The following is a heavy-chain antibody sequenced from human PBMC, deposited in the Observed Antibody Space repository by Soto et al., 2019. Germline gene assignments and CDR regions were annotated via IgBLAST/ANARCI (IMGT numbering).Heavy chain of an antibody. J-gene: IGHJ6*02. V-gene: IGHV3-74*01. CDR1: GFTFSSYW. Sequence: GSLRLSCAASGFTFSSYWMHWVRQAPGKGLVWVSRINSDGSSTSYADSVKGRFTISRDNAKNTLYLQMNSLRAEDTAVYYCARVPYSNYYYYGMDVWGQGTTVTVSS. CDR2: INSDGSST. D-gene: IGHD4-4*01. CDR3: ARVPYSNYYYYGMDV.